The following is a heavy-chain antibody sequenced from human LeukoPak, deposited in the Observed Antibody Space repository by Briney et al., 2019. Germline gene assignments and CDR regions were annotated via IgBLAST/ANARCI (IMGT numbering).Heavy chain of an antibody. CDR3: AREGVLRFLEWFERAGWFDP. CDR2: INPNSGGT. J-gene: IGHJ5*02. D-gene: IGHD3-3*01. CDR1: GGTFSSYA. Sequence: GSSVKVSCKASGGTFSSYAISWVRQAPGQGLEWMGWINPNSGGTNYAQKFQGRVTMTRDTSISTAYMELSRLRSDDTAVYYCAREGVLRFLEWFERAGWFDPWGQGTLVTVSS. V-gene: IGHV1-2*02.